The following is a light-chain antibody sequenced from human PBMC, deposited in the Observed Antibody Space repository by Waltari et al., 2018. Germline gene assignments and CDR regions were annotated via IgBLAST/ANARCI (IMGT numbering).Light chain of an antibody. CDR2: TAS. CDR1: PDIGSW. J-gene: IGKJ4*01. CDR3: LQVSSFPVT. V-gene: IGKV1-12*01. Sequence: DLQMTQSPSSVPASVGDRVPITCRASPDIGSWLAWYQQKPGKAPNPLIYTASSLESGVPSRFSGSGSGTDFTLTINSLRPEDFATYSCLQVSSFPVTFGGGTKVEV.